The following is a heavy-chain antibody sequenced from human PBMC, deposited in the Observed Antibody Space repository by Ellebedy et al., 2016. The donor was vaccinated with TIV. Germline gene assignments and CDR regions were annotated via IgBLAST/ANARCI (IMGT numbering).Heavy chain of an antibody. CDR1: GFTFSGYA. Sequence: GGSLRLSXAGSGFTFSGYAMHWVRQAPGKGLEWVAVIGHDGNTKYYTDSVKGRFTISRDNSRSTLYLQMNSLRREDTAMYYCAKRGGDGYYDVLTGYFLSFEHWGQGTLVTVSS. CDR3: AKRGGDGYYDVLTGYFLSFEH. D-gene: IGHD3-9*01. V-gene: IGHV3-30*14. J-gene: IGHJ4*02. CDR2: IGHDGNTK.